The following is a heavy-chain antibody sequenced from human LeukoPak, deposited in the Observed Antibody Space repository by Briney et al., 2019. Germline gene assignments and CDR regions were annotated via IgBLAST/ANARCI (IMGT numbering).Heavy chain of an antibody. D-gene: IGHD1-20*01. J-gene: IGHJ6*03. V-gene: IGHV1-69*05. CDR1: GGTFSNYP. Sequence: SVKVSCKASGGTFSNYPVTWVRQAPGQGLEWLGGIIPISASPNYAQKLQGRITINTDESTSTAYMELSSLRSEDTAVYYCARGSRNSNDIYYYYMDVWGKGTTVTVSS. CDR2: IIPISASP. CDR3: ARGSRNSNDIYYYYMDV.